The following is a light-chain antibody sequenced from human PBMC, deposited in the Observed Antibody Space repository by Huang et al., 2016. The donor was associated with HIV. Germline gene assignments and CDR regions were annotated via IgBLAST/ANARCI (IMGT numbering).Light chain of an antibody. CDR1: QYISSY. V-gene: IGKV1-9*01. J-gene: IGKJ3*01. CDR2: AAS. CDR3: LQLNSYPGT. Sequence: IQLTQSPSSLSASVGDRVTITCRASQYISSYLDWYQQKAGKAPKLLIDAASTLESGVPSRFSGSGSGTDFTLTINNLQPEDVATYYCLQLNSYPGTFGPGTNVDV.